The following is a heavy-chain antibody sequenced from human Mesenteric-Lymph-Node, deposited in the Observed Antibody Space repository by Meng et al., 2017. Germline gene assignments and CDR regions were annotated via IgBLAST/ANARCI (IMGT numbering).Heavy chain of an antibody. D-gene: IGHD5-18*01. CDR3: ARDVLAAMVTNYFDN. CDR1: GLTFNNYG. Sequence: GGSLRLSCAASGLTFNNYGMSWVRQAPGKGLEWLSSISTGSSYRYYADSVKGRFTISRDNSKNTLYLQMNSLTAEDTGVYYCARDVLAAMVTNYFDNWGQGTLVTVSS. CDR2: ISTGSSYR. J-gene: IGHJ4*02. V-gene: IGHV3-21*06.